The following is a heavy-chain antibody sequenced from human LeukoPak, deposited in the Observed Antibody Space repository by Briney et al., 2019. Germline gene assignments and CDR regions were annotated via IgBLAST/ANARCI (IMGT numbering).Heavy chain of an antibody. Sequence: GGSLRLSCAASGFTFSSYAMSGVRQAPGKGLEWVSAISGSGGSTDYADSVKGRFTISRDNTKNTLYLQMNSLRAEDTAVYYCAKDGFSSFPGGAFDIWGQGTMVTVSS. CDR2: ISGSGGST. D-gene: IGHD2-15*01. V-gene: IGHV3-23*01. CDR1: GFTFSSYA. CDR3: AKDGFSSFPGGAFDI. J-gene: IGHJ3*02.